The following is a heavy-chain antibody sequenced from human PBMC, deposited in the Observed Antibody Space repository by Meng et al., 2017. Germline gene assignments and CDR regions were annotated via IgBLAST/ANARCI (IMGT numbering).Heavy chain of an antibody. CDR3: ASDSCTGGICYRGSFDY. J-gene: IGHJ4*01. V-gene: IGHV1-3*01. CDR2: LNAGNVDT. D-gene: IGHD2-15*01. Sequence: LLVWLVVQVDGRGAGLQGPCTASAFTCTTYAMHWVRQAPGKSLEWMRWLNAGNVDTKYAQKFQGRVANTRDTSASTDYMELRSLRSEDTAVYDCASDSCTGGICYRGSFDYWAQGTLVTVSS. CDR1: AFTCTTYA.